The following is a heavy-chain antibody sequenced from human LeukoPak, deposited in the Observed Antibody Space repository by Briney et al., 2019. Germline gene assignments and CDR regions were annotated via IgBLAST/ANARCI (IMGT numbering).Heavy chain of an antibody. CDR1: GYSFTSYW. CDR3: ARPRSSSSVDAFDI. V-gene: IGHV5-51*01. CDR2: IYPGDSDT. J-gene: IGHJ3*02. D-gene: IGHD6-13*01. Sequence: GESLKISCKGSGYSFTSYWIGWVRQMPGNGLEWMGVIYPGDSDTRYSPSFQGQVTISADKSISTAYLQWSSLKASDTAIYYCARPRSSSSVDAFDIWGQGTMVTVSS.